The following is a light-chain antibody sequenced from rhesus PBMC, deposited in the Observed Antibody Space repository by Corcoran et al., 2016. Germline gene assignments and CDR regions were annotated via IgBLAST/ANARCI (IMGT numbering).Light chain of an antibody. J-gene: IGLJ1*01. V-gene: IGLV2-13*03. CDR3: SSYATFNTFT. CDR2: EVI. CDR1: SSDIGGSNR. Sequence: QTAPTQSPSVSGSPGQSVTISSNGTSSDIGGSNRVSWYQLHPGKAPKVLIYEVIKRPSGVSDRFSGSKSGNTASLTISGLQAEDEADYYCSSYATFNTFTFGSGTRLTVL.